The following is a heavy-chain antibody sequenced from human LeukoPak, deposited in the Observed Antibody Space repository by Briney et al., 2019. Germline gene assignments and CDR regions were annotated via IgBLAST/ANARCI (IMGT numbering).Heavy chain of an antibody. D-gene: IGHD5-18*01. CDR2: MHSSGRT. Sequence: GSLRLSCAGYGFTFSTYTLNWVRQAPGKVLEWIGRMHSSGRTSYSPSLKSRVTISVDTSKNQFSLKLSSVTAADTAVYYCARGLRGYSYGYVPWELSYYMDVWGKGTTVTISS. V-gene: IGHV4-4*08. J-gene: IGHJ6*03. CDR1: GFTFSTYT. CDR3: ARGLRGYSYGYVPWELSYYMDV.